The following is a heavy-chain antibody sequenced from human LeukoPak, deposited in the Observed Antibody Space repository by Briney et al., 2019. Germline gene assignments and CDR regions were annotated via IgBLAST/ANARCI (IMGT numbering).Heavy chain of an antibody. D-gene: IGHD5-12*01. CDR3: ARAAGYELFDY. Sequence: GGALTLSCPASGCTFSSYEMNWLRQAAGQELDGVSYISRSGSTIYYEDSVKGRFTISRDNAKNSLYLQMNSLRAEDTAVYYCARAAGYELFDYWGQGTLVTVSS. V-gene: IGHV3-48*03. J-gene: IGHJ4*02. CDR1: GCTFSSYE. CDR2: ISRSGSTI.